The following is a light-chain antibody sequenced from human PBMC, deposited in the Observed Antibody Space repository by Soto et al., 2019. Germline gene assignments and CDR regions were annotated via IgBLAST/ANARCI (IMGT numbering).Light chain of an antibody. CDR1: SSNIGAGYD. CDR3: QSYDSSLSVV. J-gene: IGLJ2*01. Sequence: QSVLTQSPSVSGAPGQRVTISCTGSSSNIGAGYDVHWYQQLPGTAPKLLIYGNSNRPSGVPDRISGSKSGTSASLAITGLQAEDEADYYCQSYDSSLSVVFGGGTKLTVL. V-gene: IGLV1-40*01. CDR2: GNS.